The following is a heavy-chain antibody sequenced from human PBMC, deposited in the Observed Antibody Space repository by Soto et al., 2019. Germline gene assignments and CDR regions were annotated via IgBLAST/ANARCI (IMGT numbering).Heavy chain of an antibody. D-gene: IGHD2-21*01. Sequence: SETLSLTCTVSGASIINYYCAWIRQSPGGGLESIGYVSNTATTTYNPSLKNRVNISVDASNSLFYLKLMSLTAADTAVYYCARAYGGNCFDYWGQGTLVTVS. CDR1: GASIINYY. CDR2: VSNTATT. V-gene: IGHV4-59*01. CDR3: ARAYGGNCFDY. J-gene: IGHJ4*02.